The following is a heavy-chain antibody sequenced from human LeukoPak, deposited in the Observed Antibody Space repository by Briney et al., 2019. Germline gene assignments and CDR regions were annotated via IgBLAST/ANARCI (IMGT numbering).Heavy chain of an antibody. Sequence: PGRSLRLSCAASGFTFSSYWMSWVRQAPGKGLEWVANIKQDGSEKYYVDSVKGRFTISRDNAKNSLYLQMNSLRAEDTAVYYCARGEYNWDLYYYYYMDVWGKGTTVTVSS. V-gene: IGHV3-7*04. CDR1: GFTFSSYW. J-gene: IGHJ6*03. D-gene: IGHD1-1*01. CDR2: IKQDGSEK. CDR3: ARGEYNWDLYYYYYMDV.